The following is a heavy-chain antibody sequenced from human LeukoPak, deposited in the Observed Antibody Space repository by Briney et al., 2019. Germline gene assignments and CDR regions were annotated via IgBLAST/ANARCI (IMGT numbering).Heavy chain of an antibody. CDR3: AKNYDILTGGNAPEYYFDY. V-gene: IGHV3-23*01. J-gene: IGHJ4*02. CDR1: GFTFSIYG. D-gene: IGHD3-9*01. Sequence: GGTLRLSCAASGFTFSIYGMSWVRQAPGKGRKWVSAISGSGDNTYYADSVKGRFTISRDNSKNTLYLQMNSLRAEDTAVYYCAKNYDILTGGNAPEYYFDYWGQGTLVTVSS. CDR2: ISGSGDNT.